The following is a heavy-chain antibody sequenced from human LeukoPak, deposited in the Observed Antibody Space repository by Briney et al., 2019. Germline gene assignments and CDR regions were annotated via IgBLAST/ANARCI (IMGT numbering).Heavy chain of an antibody. CDR2: IYYSGST. J-gene: IGHJ6*02. V-gene: IGHV4-59*12. CDR1: GGSISSYY. Sequence: SETLSLTCTVSGGSISSYYWSWIRQPPGKGLEWIGYIYYSGSTNYNPSLKSRVTISVDTSKNQFSLKLSSVTAADTAVYYCARDPKYSSSWWDYYYGMDVWGQGTTVTVSS. D-gene: IGHD6-13*01. CDR3: ARDPKYSSSWWDYYYGMDV.